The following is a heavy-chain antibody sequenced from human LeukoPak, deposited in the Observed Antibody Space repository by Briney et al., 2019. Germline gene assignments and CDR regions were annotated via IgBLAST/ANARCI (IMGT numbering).Heavy chain of an antibody. V-gene: IGHV4-39*07. CDR3: AGDNRYCNGGYCSHWFAP. Sequence: SETLSLTCTVSGGSISSSSYYWGWIRQPPGKGLEWIGSIYYSGSTYYNPSLKSRVTISVDRSKNQFSLKLTSVTAADTAVYYCAGDNRYCNGGYCSHWFAPWGQGTLVTVSS. CDR1: GGSISSSSYY. CDR2: IYYSGST. D-gene: IGHD2-15*01. J-gene: IGHJ5*02.